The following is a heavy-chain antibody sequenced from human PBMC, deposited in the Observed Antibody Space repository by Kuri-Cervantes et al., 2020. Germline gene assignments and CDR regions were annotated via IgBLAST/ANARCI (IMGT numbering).Heavy chain of an antibody. J-gene: IGHJ4*02. V-gene: IGHV4-61*02. Sequence: LRLSCTVSGGSISSGSYYWSWIRQPAGKGLEWIGRIYTSGSTNYNPSLKSRVTISVDTSKNQFSLKLSSVTAADTAVYYCARGVWGDGYNLVYWGQGTLVTVSS. CDR2: IYTSGST. D-gene: IGHD5-24*01. CDR1: GGSISSGSYY. CDR3: ARGVWGDGYNLVY.